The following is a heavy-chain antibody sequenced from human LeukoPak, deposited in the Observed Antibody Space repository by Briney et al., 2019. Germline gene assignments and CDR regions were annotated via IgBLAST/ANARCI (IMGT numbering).Heavy chain of an antibody. CDR1: GFTFSSFW. Sequence: GWSLRLSCAASGFTFSSFWMNWVRQAPGKGLEWVANVKQDGSERYYVDSVKGRFTISRDNAKNSLYLQMSSLRAEDTAVYYCARIRQRGTNYYFDYWGQGTLVTVSS. CDR3: ARIRQRGTNYYFDY. CDR2: VKQDGSER. D-gene: IGHD1-7*01. V-gene: IGHV3-7*01. J-gene: IGHJ4*02.